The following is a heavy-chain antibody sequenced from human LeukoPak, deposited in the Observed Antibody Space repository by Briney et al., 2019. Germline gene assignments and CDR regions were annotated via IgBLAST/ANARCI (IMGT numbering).Heavy chain of an antibody. V-gene: IGHV4-4*09. Sequence: SETLSLTCTVFGGSISTYFWSWIRQSPGKGLEWIGYIHASGSTNYNPSLESRVTISIDTSRNQFSLTLSSVTAADTAVYYCARLLRWSEDGFDVWGQGTVVAISS. CDR1: GGSISTYF. CDR3: ARLLRWSEDGFDV. J-gene: IGHJ3*01. D-gene: IGHD2-15*01. CDR2: IHASGST.